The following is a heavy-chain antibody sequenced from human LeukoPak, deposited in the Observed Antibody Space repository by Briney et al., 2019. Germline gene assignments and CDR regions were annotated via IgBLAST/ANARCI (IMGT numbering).Heavy chain of an antibody. J-gene: IGHJ5*02. CDR3: ARASWTDWFDP. Sequence: SETLSLTCAVYGGSFSGYYWSWIRQPPGKGLEWIGEINHSGSTNYNPSPKSRVTISVDTSKNQFSLKLSSVTAADTAVYYCARASWTDWFDPWGQGTLVTVSS. V-gene: IGHV4-34*01. CDR1: GGSFSGYY. D-gene: IGHD3/OR15-3a*01. CDR2: INHSGST.